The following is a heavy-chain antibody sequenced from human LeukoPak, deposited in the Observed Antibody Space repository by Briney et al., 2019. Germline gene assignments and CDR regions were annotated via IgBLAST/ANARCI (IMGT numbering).Heavy chain of an antibody. Sequence: SETLSLTCTVSGGSISSGSYYWSWIRQPAGKGLEWIGRIYTSGSTNYNPSLKSRVTMSVDTSKNQFSLKLSSVTAADTAVYYCARDATMVRGVIIEYNWFDPWGQGTLVTVSS. CDR3: ARDATMVRGVIIEYNWFDP. D-gene: IGHD3-10*01. CDR2: IYTSGST. CDR1: GGSISSGSYY. J-gene: IGHJ5*02. V-gene: IGHV4-61*02.